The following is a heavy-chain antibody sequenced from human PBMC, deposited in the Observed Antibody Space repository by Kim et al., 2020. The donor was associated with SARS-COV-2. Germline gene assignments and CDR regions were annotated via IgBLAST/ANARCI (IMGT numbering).Heavy chain of an antibody. CDR2: ICGSGEIT. Sequence: GGSLRLSCAASGFTFSSFAMNWVRQTSAKGLEWVSVICGSGEITYYSDSVKGRFSISRDNSNNTLYLNMGSLRVDDTAVYYCAKMGIGAAAVSYRFDPWG. D-gene: IGHD6-13*01. CDR1: GFTFSSFA. J-gene: IGHJ5*02. CDR3: AKMGIGAAAVSYRFDP. V-gene: IGHV3-23*01.